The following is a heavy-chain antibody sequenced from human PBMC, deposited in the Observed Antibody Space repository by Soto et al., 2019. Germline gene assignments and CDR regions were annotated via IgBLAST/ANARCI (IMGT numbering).Heavy chain of an antibody. J-gene: IGHJ4*02. CDR1: GFSLSTSGMC. CDR3: ARNLAGDPFDY. V-gene: IGHV2-70*11. CDR2: IDWDDDK. D-gene: IGHD7-27*01. Sequence: SGPTLVNPTQTLTLTCTFSGFSLSTSGMCVSWIRQPPGKALEWLARIDWDDDKYYSTSLKTRPTISKDTSKNQVVLTMTNMDPVDTATYYCARNLAGDPFDYWGQGTLVTVSS.